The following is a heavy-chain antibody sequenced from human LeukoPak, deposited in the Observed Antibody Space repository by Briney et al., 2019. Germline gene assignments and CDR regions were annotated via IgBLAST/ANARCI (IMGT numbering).Heavy chain of an antibody. CDR3: AKDRALRPLPLKYYFDY. CDR2: IRYDGSNK. CDR1: GFTFSSYG. V-gene: IGHV3-30*02. D-gene: IGHD4-17*01. Sequence: GGSLRLSCAASGFTFSSYGMHWVRQAPGKGLEWVAFIRYDGSNKYYADSVKGRFTISRDNSKNTLYLQMNSLRAEDTAVYYCAKDRALRPLPLKYYFDYWGQGTLVTVSS. J-gene: IGHJ4*02.